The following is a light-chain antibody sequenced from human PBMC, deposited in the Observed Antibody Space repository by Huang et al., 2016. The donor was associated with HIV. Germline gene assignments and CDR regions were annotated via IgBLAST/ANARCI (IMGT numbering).Light chain of an antibody. J-gene: IGKJ4*01. CDR3: QQYNDWPPLT. CDR2: ATS. CDR1: QSRYNN. V-gene: IGKV3-15*01. Sequence: EVVMTQSPATLSVSPGERATLSCRASQSRYNNLAWYQQKPGQAPRLRIYATSTRATGIPARFSGSGSGTEFTLTISSLQSEDFAVYYCQQYNDWPPLTFGGGTRLEIK.